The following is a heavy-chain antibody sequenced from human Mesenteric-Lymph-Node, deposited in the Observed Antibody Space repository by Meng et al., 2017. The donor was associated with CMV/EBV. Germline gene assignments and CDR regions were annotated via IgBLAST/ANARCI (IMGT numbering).Heavy chain of an antibody. Sequence: GESLKIPCAASGFTVSSNYMSWVRQAPGKGLEWVSVIYSGGRTYYADSVKGRFTISRDNSKNTLYIQMNSLRAEDTAVYYCARGGSGDYGRDYYGMDVWGQGTTVTVSS. CDR3: ARGGSGDYGRDYYGMDV. CDR2: IYSGGRT. V-gene: IGHV3-53*01. J-gene: IGHJ6*02. D-gene: IGHD4-17*01. CDR1: GFTVSSNY.